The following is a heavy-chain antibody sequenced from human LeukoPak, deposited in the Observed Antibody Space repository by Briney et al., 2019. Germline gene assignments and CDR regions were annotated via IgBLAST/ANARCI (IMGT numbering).Heavy chain of an antibody. D-gene: IGHD4-11*01. Sequence: GASVKVSCKASGYTFTGLYIHWVRQAPGQGLEWIGWINAKSGATSYAQKFQDRVTMTRDTSTNATFMELTRLTPDDTAMFYCARDNQEDSAVSNGYDGGWFDPWGQGTLVTVSS. CDR2: INAKSGAT. CDR3: ARDNQEDSAVSNGYDGGWFDP. V-gene: IGHV1-2*02. CDR1: GYTFTGLY. J-gene: IGHJ5*02.